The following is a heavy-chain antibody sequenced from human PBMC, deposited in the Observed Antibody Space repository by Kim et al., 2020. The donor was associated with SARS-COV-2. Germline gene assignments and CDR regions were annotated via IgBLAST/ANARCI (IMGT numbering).Heavy chain of an antibody. CDR3: ARALSTTKTGRVFDY. J-gene: IGHJ4*02. D-gene: IGHD2-2*01. V-gene: IGHV1-69*13. Sequence: SEKVSCKASGGTFSSYAISWVRQAPGQGLEWMGGIIPIFGTANYAQKFQGRVTITADESTSTAYMELSSLRSEDTAVYYCARALSTTKTGRVFDYWGQGTLVTVSS. CDR1: GGTFSSYA. CDR2: IIPIFGTA.